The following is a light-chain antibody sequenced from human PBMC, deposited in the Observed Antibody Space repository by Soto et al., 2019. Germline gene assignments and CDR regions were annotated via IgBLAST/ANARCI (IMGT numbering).Light chain of an antibody. J-gene: IGLJ3*02. CDR1: SSDVGGYNY. CDR2: DVN. V-gene: IGLV2-11*01. CDR3: CSYAGSYTKV. Sequence: QSALTQPRSVSGSPGQSVTIXCTGTSSDVGGYNYVSWYQQHPGKAPKLIIYDVNKRPSGVPDRLSGSKSDNTASLTISGLQAEDEADYYCCSYAGSYTKVFGGGTKLTVL.